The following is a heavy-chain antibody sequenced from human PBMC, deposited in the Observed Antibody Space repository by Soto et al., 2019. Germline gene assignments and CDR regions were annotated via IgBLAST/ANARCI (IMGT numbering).Heavy chain of an antibody. CDR3: ARLRSKAFDI. J-gene: IGHJ3*02. Sequence: GGSLRLSCAASGFTFSSYWMHWVRQVPGKGLMWVSRIKTDGSTTTYADSVKGRFTISRDNSKNTLYLQMNSLRAEDTAVYYCARLRSKAFDIPGQGTMVTVSS. D-gene: IGHD4-4*01. CDR1: GFTFSSYW. CDR2: IKTDGSTT. V-gene: IGHV3-74*01.